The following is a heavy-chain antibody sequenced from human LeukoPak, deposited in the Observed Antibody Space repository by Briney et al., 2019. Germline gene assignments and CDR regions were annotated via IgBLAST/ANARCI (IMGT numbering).Heavy chain of an antibody. CDR2: IYYSGST. D-gene: IGHD2-21*02. CDR3: ARVRTAIPPYYFDY. V-gene: IGHV4-39*07. Sequence: SETLSLTCTVSGGSISSSTYYWGWIRQPPGKGLEWIGSIYYSGSTYYNASLKSRVTISIDTSKDQFSLKLSSVTAADTAVYYCARVRTAIPPYYFDYWGQGTLVTVSS. J-gene: IGHJ4*02. CDR1: GGSISSSTYY.